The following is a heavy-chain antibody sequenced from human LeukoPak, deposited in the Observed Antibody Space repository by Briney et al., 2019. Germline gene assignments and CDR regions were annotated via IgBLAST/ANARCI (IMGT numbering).Heavy chain of an antibody. J-gene: IGHJ4*02. CDR3: ANNRQNLRTVTTGFDY. CDR2: ISGSGGST. V-gene: IGHV3-23*01. D-gene: IGHD4-17*01. CDR1: GFTFSSYA. Sequence: PGGSLRLSCAASGFTFSSYAMSWVRQAPGKGLEWVSAISGSGGSTYYADSVKGRFTISRDNSKNTLYLQMNSLRAEDTAVYYCANNRQNLRTVTTGFDYWGQGTLVTVSS.